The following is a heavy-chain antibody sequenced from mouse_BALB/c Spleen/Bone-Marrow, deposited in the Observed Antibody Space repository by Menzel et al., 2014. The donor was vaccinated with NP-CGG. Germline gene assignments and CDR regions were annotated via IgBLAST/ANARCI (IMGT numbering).Heavy chain of an antibody. CDR3: SRLYFYGIFAC. CDR1: GLDFSRYW. J-gene: IGHJ3*01. CDR2: INPDSSTI. Sequence: EVKLMESGGGLVQPGGSLILSCAASGLDFSRYWMSWDRQAPGKGPEWIGEINPDSSTINYTPPLKDKFITSRDNAKNTLYLQMSKVRSEDTALYYCSRLYFYGIFACWGQGTLVTISA. V-gene: IGHV4-1*02. D-gene: IGHD1-1*01.